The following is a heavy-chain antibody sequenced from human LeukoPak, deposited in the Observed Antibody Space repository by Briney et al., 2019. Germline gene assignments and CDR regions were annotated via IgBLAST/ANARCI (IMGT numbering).Heavy chain of an antibody. CDR1: GDSISDYY. Sequence: SETLSLTCTVSGDSISDYYWSWIRQPPGKGLEWIGEINHSGSTNYNPSLKSRVTISVDTSKNQFSLKLSSVTAADTAVYYCARVSSSWPHYYFDYWGQGTRATASS. V-gene: IGHV4-34*01. J-gene: IGHJ4*02. CDR3: ARVSSSWPHYYFDY. CDR2: INHSGST. D-gene: IGHD6-13*01.